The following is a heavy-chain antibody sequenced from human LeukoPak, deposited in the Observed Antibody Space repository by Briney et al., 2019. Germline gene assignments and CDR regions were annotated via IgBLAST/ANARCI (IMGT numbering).Heavy chain of an antibody. CDR1: GFTFSGSA. CDR2: IRSKANSYAT. CDR3: TRDGSGSFYYYYGMDV. D-gene: IGHD3-10*01. J-gene: IGHJ6*02. Sequence: GGSLRLSCAASGFTFSGSAMHWVRQASGKGLEWVGRIRSKANSYATAYAASVKGRFTISGDDSKNTAYLQMNSLKTEDTAVYYCTRDGSGSFYYYYGMDVWGQGTTVTVSS. V-gene: IGHV3-73*01.